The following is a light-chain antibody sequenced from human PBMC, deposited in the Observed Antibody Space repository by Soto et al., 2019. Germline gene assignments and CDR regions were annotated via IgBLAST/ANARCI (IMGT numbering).Light chain of an antibody. Sequence: EIVLTQSPDTLSLSPGERVTLSCRASQSVSSSYVSWYQQKPGQAPRLLIYGASSRANGIPDRFSGSGSGTDFSLSISRLAPEDFAVYYCHQYGGSPSWTFGQGTKVEI. J-gene: IGKJ1*01. CDR1: QSVSSSY. V-gene: IGKV3-20*01. CDR2: GAS. CDR3: HQYGGSPSWT.